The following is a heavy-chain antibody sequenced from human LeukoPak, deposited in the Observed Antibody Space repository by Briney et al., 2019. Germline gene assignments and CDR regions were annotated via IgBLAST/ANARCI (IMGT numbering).Heavy chain of an antibody. J-gene: IGHJ4*02. CDR1: GYTFTSYD. D-gene: IGHD6-13*01. Sequence: ASVKVSCKASGYTFTSYDINWVRQATGQGLEWMGWINPNSGNTGYAQKFQGRVTMTRNTSISTAYMELSSLRSEDTAVYYCAREGSSSWSYFDYWGQGTLVTVSS. V-gene: IGHV1-8*01. CDR3: AREGSSSWSYFDY. CDR2: INPNSGNT.